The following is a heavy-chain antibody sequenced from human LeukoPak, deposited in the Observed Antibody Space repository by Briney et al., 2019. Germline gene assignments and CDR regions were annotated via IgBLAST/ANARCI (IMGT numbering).Heavy chain of an antibody. D-gene: IGHD2-2*01. Sequence: ASVKVSCKASGYTFTSYGISWVRQAPGQGLEWMGWISAYNGNTNYAQKPQGRVTMTTDTSTSTAYMELRSLRSDDTAVYYCARDFCSSTSCYEGQVWFDPWGQGTLVTVSS. V-gene: IGHV1-18*01. J-gene: IGHJ5*02. CDR1: GYTFTSYG. CDR2: ISAYNGNT. CDR3: ARDFCSSTSCYEGQVWFDP.